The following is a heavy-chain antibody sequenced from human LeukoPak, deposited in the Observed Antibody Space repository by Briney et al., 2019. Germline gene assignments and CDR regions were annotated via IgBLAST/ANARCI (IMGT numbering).Heavy chain of an antibody. Sequence: PVKVSCKASGGTFSSYTISWVRQAPGQGLEWMGRIIPILGIANYAQKFQGRVTITADKSTSTAYMELSSLRSEDTAVYYCARGTVVPAAIGDWGQGTLVTVSS. CDR3: ARGTVVPAAIGD. CDR2: IIPILGIA. D-gene: IGHD2-2*01. J-gene: IGHJ4*02. CDR1: GGTFSSYT. V-gene: IGHV1-69*02.